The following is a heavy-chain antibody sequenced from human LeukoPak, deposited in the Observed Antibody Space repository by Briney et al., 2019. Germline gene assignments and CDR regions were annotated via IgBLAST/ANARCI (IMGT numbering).Heavy chain of an antibody. Sequence: GGSLRLSCAASGFTFNTFSMNWVRQGPGKGLEWVSYISSSTITMFYADAVKGRFTISRDNSKDTLYLQMNSLRSDDTAVYYCARVRINDGGRVLDASDIWGQGTMVTVSS. J-gene: IGHJ3*02. D-gene: IGHD2/OR15-2a*01. CDR3: ARVRINDGGRVLDASDI. V-gene: IGHV3-48*01. CDR1: GFTFNTFS. CDR2: ISSSTITM.